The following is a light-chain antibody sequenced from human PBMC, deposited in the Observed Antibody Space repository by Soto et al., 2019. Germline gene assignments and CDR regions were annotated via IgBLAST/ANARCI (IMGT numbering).Light chain of an antibody. J-gene: IGKJ1*01. CDR1: ESISNLH. Sequence: DIVLTQSPGTVSLSPGESATLSCRASESISNLHLAWYQQIPGQAPRLLIYATSYRATGIPNRFSGGGSGTDFTLTIDRLEPEDFAVYYCEQYAETTRTFDQGTTVEI. CDR2: ATS. CDR3: EQYAETTRT. V-gene: IGKV3-20*01.